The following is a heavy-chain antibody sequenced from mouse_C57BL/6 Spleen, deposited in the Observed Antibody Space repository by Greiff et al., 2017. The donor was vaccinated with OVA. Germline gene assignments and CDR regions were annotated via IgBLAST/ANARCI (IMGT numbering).Heavy chain of an antibody. V-gene: IGHV1-63*01. D-gene: IGHD1-1*01. CDR2: IYPGGGYT. Sequence: QVQLQQSGAELVRPGTSVKMSCKASGYTFTNYWIGWAKQRPGHGLEWIGDIYPGGGYTNYNEKFKGKATLTADKSSSTAYMHFSSLTSEDSAISYCARGGSSYDYAMDYWGQGTSVTVSS. CDR3: ARGGSSYDYAMDY. CDR1: GYTFTNYW. J-gene: IGHJ4*01.